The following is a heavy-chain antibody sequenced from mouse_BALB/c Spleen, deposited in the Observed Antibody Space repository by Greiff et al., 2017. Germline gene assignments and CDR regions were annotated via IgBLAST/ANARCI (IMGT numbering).Heavy chain of an antibody. J-gene: IGHJ4*01. CDR1: GFTFSSFG. CDR2: ISSGSDTI. V-gene: IGHV5-17*02. Sequence: EVKLVESGGGLVQPGGSRKLSCAASGFTFSSFGMHWVRQAPGKGLGWVAYISSGSDTIYYAATVKGRFTISRDNPKNTQFLQMTSLRSEDTAMYYCARSPPYYYGSSLYAMDYWGQGTSVTVSS. D-gene: IGHD1-1*01. CDR3: ARSPPYYYGSSLYAMDY.